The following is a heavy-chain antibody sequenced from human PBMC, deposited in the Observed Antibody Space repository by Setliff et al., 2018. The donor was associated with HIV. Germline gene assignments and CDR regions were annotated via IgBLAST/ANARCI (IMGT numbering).Heavy chain of an antibody. CDR1: RFTFNDYW. CDR2: IDRDGSET. CDR3: AREVWSEDDN. Sequence: GGSLRLSCVASRFTFNDYWMSWVRQAPGKGLEWVANIDRDGSETNYVDSVKGRFTISRDNAKNSLYLQMNSLRAEDAAVYYCAREVWSEDDNWGQGTLVTVSS. V-gene: IGHV3-7*03. J-gene: IGHJ4*02. D-gene: IGHD3-10*01.